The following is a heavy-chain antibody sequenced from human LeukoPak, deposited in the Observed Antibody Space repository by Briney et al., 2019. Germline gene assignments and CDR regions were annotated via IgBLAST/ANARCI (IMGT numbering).Heavy chain of an antibody. D-gene: IGHD2-2*01. CDR2: ISGSGGST. CDR3: AKDLPPFIVVVPAAMEGWFDP. Sequence: GSLRLSCAASGFTFSSYAMSWVRQAPGKGVEGVSAISGSGGSTYYADSVKGRFTISRDNSKNTLYLHMNSLRAEDTAVYYCAKDLPPFIVVVPAAMEGWFDPWGQGTLVTVSS. J-gene: IGHJ5*02. CDR1: GFTFSSYA. V-gene: IGHV3-23*01.